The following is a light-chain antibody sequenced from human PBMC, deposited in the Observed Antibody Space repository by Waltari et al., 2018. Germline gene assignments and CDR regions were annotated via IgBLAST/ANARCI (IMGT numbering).Light chain of an antibody. J-gene: IGKJ2*01. V-gene: IGKV1-39*01. Sequence: DIQMTQSPSSLSASVGDRVTIPCRASQSIGTSLNWYQQKPGKAPKVLSYASSSLQSGVPSRFSGSGSGTDFTLTISSLQPEDFATYYCQQSDTTPGYTFGQGTKLEIK. CDR2: ASS. CDR1: QSIGTS. CDR3: QQSDTTPGYT.